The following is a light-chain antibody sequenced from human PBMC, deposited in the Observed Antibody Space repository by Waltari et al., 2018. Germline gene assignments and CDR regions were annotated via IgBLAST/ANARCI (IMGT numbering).Light chain of an antibody. CDR1: KLGDRY. CDR3: QAWDSRSWV. Sequence: ELTQLPSVSVSPGQTASTTCPGDKLGDRYPYWYQQRPGRSPVLILYQDIKRPSGIPGRFSGSNSGDTATLTISGTQASDEADYYCQAWDSRSWVFGTGTTLTVL. CDR2: QDI. V-gene: IGLV3-1*01. J-gene: IGLJ3*02.